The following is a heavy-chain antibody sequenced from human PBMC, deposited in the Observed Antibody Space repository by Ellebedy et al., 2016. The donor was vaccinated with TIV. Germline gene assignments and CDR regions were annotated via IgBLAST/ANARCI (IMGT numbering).Heavy chain of an antibody. D-gene: IGHD1-26*01. Sequence: GESLKISXAASGFSFSNYWMTWVRQAPGKGLEWVANIKEDGSEKYYVDSVKGRFTISRDNAKNSLYLQMNSLRAEDTAVYYCARDEGVVGATTSYYGMDVWGQGTTVTVSS. CDR1: GFSFSNYW. V-gene: IGHV3-7*01. CDR2: IKEDGSEK. CDR3: ARDEGVVGATTSYYGMDV. J-gene: IGHJ6*02.